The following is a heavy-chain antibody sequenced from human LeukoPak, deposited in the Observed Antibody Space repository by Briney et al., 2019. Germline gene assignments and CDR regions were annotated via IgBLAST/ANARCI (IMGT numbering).Heavy chain of an antibody. D-gene: IGHD3-22*01. J-gene: IGHJ4*02. Sequence: PGGSLRLSCAASGFTFSSYSMNWVRQAPGKGLEWVSSISSSSSYIYYADSLKGRFTISRDNAKNSLYLQMNSLRAEDTAVYYCARYSDTSGYYYFDYWGQGILVAVSS. CDR2: ISSSSSYI. CDR1: GFTFSSYS. CDR3: ARYSDTSGYYYFDY. V-gene: IGHV3-21*01.